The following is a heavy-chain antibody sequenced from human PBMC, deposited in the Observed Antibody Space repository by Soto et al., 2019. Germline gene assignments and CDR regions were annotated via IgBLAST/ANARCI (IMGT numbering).Heavy chain of an antibody. V-gene: IGHV3-74*03. CDR3: ARVETCSSTSCYSVFDY. Sequence: EVQLVESGGGLVQPGGSLRLSCAASGFTFSSYWMHWVRQAPGMGLVWVSRINSDGSSTTYADSVKGRFTISRDNAKNTLYLQMNSLRAEDTAVYYCARVETCSSTSCYSVFDYWGQGSLVTVSS. J-gene: IGHJ4*02. D-gene: IGHD2-2*01. CDR1: GFTFSSYW. CDR2: INSDGSST.